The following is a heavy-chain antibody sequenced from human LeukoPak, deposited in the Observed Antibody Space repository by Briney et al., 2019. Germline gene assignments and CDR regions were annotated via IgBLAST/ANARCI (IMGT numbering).Heavy chain of an antibody. V-gene: IGHV1-69*13. D-gene: IGHD4-17*01. CDR3: AGSLGDYGDYLTYYYYGMDV. CDR1: GGTFSSYA. CDR2: IIPIFGTA. Sequence: ASVKVSCKASGGTFSSYAISWVRQAPGQGLEWMGGIIPIFGTANYAQKFQGRVTITADESTSTAYMELSSLRSEDTAVYYCAGSLGDYGDYLTYYYYGMDVWGQGTTVTVSS. J-gene: IGHJ6*02.